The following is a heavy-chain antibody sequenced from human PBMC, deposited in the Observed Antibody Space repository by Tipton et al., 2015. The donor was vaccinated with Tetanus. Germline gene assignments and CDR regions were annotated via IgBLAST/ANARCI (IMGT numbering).Heavy chain of an antibody. Sequence: GLVKPSETLSLTCAVSGGSLSDYYWSWIRQSPGKGLEWIGEINEGGSTNYNPSLESRVSISVDTSKHRFSLKVNSVIAADTAVYYCARANNEFPKKGPFDSWGQGSLVIVSS. CDR2: INEGGST. V-gene: IGHV4-34*01. J-gene: IGHJ4*02. D-gene: IGHD1-1*01. CDR1: GGSLSDYY. CDR3: ARANNEFPKKGPFDS.